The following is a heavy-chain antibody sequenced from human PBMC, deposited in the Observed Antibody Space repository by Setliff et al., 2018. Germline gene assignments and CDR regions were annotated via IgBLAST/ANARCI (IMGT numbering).Heavy chain of an antibody. D-gene: IGHD3-22*01. CDR2: ANNNNFNT. CDR3: AKYYSDNSGPRGAFDY. V-gene: IGHV1-18*01. CDR1: GYIFSDYG. J-gene: IGHJ4*02. Sequence: GASVKVSCKSSGYIFSDYGITWVRQAPGQGLEWMGWANNNNFNTNYAQKFQGRVTISRDNAKNSLYLQMNSLRAEDTAVYYCAKYYSDNSGPRGAFDYWGQGTLVTVSS.